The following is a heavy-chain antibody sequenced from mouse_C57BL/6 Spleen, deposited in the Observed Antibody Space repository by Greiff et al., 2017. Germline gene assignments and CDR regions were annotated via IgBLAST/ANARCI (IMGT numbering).Heavy chain of an antibody. V-gene: IGHV1-15*01. D-gene: IGHD1-1*01. CDR2: IDPETGGT. CDR3: TRPITTVVGFDY. Sequence: VQLQQSGAELVRPGASVTLSCKASGYTFTDYEMHWVKQTPVHGLEWIGAIDPETGGTAYNQKFKGKAILTADKSSSTAYMELRSLTSEDSAVYYCTRPITTVVGFDYWGQGTTLTVSS. J-gene: IGHJ2*01. CDR1: GYTFTDYE.